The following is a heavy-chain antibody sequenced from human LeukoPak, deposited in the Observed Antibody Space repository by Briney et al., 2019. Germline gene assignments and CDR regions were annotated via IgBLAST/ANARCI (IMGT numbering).Heavy chain of an antibody. CDR2: IIPIFGTA. J-gene: IGHJ4*02. CDR3: AREAGYDILTGYSTPSVGATLSDY. V-gene: IGHV1-69*05. D-gene: IGHD3-9*01. Sequence: SVKVSCKASGGTFSSYAISWVRQAPGQGLEWMGGIIPIFGTANYAQKFQGRVTITTDESTSTAYMELSSLRSEDTAVYYCAREAGYDILTGYSTPSVGATLSDYWGQGTLVTVS. CDR1: GGTFSSYA.